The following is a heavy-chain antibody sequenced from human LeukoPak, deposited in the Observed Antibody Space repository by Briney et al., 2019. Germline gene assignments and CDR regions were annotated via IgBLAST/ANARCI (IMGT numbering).Heavy chain of an antibody. CDR3: ARGISVMITFGGANDY. CDR1: GFTFDDYG. J-gene: IGHJ4*02. D-gene: IGHD3-16*01. CDR2: INWNGGST. Sequence: PGGSLRLSCAASGFTFDDYGMSWVRQAPGKGLEWVSGINWNGGSTGYAGSVKGRFTISRDNAKNSLYLQMNSLRAEDTALYYCARGISVMITFGGANDYWGQGTLVTVSS. V-gene: IGHV3-20*04.